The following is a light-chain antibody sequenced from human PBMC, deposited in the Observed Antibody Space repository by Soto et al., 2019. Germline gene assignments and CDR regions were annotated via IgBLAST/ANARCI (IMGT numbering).Light chain of an antibody. CDR2: WAS. CDR1: ESVLYSSNNKNY. CDR3: QQYYSTPHT. V-gene: IGKV4-1*01. Sequence: IVMTQSPDSLAVSLGERASINCKSSESVLYSSNNKNYLAWYQQKPGQPPKLLIYWASTRESGVPDRLSGSGSGTDFTLTISSLQAEDVAVYYCQQYYSTPHTFGGGTKVDIK. J-gene: IGKJ4*01.